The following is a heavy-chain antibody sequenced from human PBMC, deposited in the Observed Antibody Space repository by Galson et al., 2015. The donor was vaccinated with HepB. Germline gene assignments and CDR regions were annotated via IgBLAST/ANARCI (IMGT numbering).Heavy chain of an antibody. CDR1: GYTFTTYG. D-gene: IGHD3-9*01. J-gene: IGHJ6*02. V-gene: IGHV1-18*01. CDR3: AREGNLDFLTSSYRRYNYFGMDV. Sequence: SCKASGYTFTTYGISWVRQAPGQGLEWMGWISAYNDNTNYAQKFQGRVTMTTDTSTKTVYMELRSLRSDDTAVYYCAREGNLDFLTSSYRRYNYFGMDVWGQGTTVTVSS. CDR2: ISAYNDNT.